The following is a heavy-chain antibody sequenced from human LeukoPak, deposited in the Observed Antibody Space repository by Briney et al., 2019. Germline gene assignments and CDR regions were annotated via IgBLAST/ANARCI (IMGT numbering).Heavy chain of an antibody. J-gene: IGHJ5*02. CDR3: ARVYCSSTSCPYWFDP. V-gene: IGHV1-2*06. Sequence: ASVKVSCKASGYTFTGYYMHWVRQAPGQGLEWMGRINPNSGGTNYAQKFQGRVTMTRDTSISTAYMELSRLRSDDTAVYYCARVYCSSTSCPYWFDPWGQGTLVTVSS. D-gene: IGHD2-2*01. CDR2: INPNSGGT. CDR1: GYTFTGYY.